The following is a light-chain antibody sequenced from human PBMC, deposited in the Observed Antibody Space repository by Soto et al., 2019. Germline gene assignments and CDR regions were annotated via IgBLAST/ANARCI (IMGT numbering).Light chain of an antibody. Sequence: QSVLTQPPSASGTPGQRVTISCSGSSSNIGANPINWYQQLPGTAPKLLIYNNDQRPSGVPDRFSASKSGTSASLAISGLQSEDEADYYCAAWYDSLSGEVLGGGTKVTVL. CDR3: AAWYDSLSGEV. V-gene: IGLV1-44*01. CDR2: NND. CDR1: SSNIGANP. J-gene: IGLJ2*01.